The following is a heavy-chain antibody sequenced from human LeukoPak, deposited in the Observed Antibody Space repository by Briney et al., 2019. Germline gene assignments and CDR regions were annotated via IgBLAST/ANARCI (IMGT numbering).Heavy chain of an antibody. V-gene: IGHV3-7*01. CDR3: ARDRAVRWTGSLNL. Sequence: GGSLRLSCAASGFTFNTYWMSWVRQAPGKGLGYLANIKQDGGEKYYVDSVTGQYTISRDNANNSLYLQITSLRAEDTAVYYCARDRAVRWTGSLNLWGQGTMVTVSS. CDR1: GFTFNTYW. D-gene: IGHD3/OR15-3a*01. J-gene: IGHJ3*01. CDR2: IKQDGGEK.